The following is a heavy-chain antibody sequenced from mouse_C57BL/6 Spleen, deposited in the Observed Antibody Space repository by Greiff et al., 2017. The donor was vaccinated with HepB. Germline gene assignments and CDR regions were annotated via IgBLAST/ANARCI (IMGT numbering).Heavy chain of an antibody. J-gene: IGHJ2*01. CDR3: ARCNYYGSRENYFDY. V-gene: IGHV1-55*01. D-gene: IGHD1-1*01. CDR1: GYTFTSYW. Sequence: VQLQQSGAELVKPGASVKMSCKASGYTFTSYWITWVKQRPGQGLEWIGDIYPGSGSTNYNEKFKSKATLTVDTSSSTAYMQLSSLTSEDSAVYYCARCNYYGSRENYFDYWGQGTTLTVSS. CDR2: IYPGSGST.